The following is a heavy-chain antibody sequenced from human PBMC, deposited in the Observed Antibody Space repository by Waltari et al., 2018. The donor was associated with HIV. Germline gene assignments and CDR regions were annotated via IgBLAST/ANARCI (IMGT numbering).Heavy chain of an antibody. V-gene: IGHV3-7*04. Sequence: EVQLVESGGGLVQPGGSLGRSCAASGFTFSSYWMSWGRQAPGKGLEWVANIKQDGSEKYYVDSGNGRFTISRDNAENSLYLQMNSLRAEDTAVYYCARGGFYGSGSKVNWGQGTLVTVSS. CDR1: GFTFSSYW. D-gene: IGHD3-10*01. CDR2: IKQDGSEK. CDR3: ARGGFYGSGSKVN. J-gene: IGHJ4*02.